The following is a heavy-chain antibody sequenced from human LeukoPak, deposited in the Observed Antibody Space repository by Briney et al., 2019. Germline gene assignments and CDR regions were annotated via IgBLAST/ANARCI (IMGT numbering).Heavy chain of an antibody. CDR2: ISSSGSTI. CDR3: ARDFFRSMGY. J-gene: IGHJ4*02. CDR1: GFTFSSYE. Sequence: GGSLRLSCAASGFTFSSYEMNWVRQAPGKGLEWVSYISSSGSTIYYADSVKGRFTISRDNAKNSLYLQMNSLRAEDTAVYYCARDFFRSMGYWGQGTLVTVSS. V-gene: IGHV3-48*03. D-gene: IGHD2/OR15-2a*01.